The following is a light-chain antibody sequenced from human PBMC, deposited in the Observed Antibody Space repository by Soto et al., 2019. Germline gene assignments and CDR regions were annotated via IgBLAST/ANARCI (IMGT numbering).Light chain of an antibody. CDR1: SIDVGDSDF. Sequence: QAVVTQPRSVSGSPGQSVTISCTGTSIDVGDSDFVSWYQQHPGKAPKLMIYVVTKRPSGVPDRFSGSKSGNTASLTISGLQDEDEADYYCSSFAATHTYIFGTGTKLTVL. J-gene: IGLJ1*01. V-gene: IGLV2-11*01. CDR2: VVT. CDR3: SSFAATHTYI.